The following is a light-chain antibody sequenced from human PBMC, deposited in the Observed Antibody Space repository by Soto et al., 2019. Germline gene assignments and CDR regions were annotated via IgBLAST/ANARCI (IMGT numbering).Light chain of an antibody. J-gene: IGLJ1*01. Sequence: QSVLTQPASVSGSPGQSITISCTGTSSDVGAYNYVSWYQQHPGKAPKLMIYDVSHRPSGVSHRFSGSKSGNTASLTISGLQAEDEADYYCGSYTTSSTVFGTGTKLTVL. CDR1: SSDVGAYNY. V-gene: IGLV2-14*01. CDR2: DVS. CDR3: GSYTTSSTV.